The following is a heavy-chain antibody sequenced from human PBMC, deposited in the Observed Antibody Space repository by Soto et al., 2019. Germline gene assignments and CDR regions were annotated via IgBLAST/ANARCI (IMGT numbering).Heavy chain of an antibody. CDR2: IKQGGSS. Sequence: SETLSLTCTVYGRSFSGYWNWIRQPPGKGLEWIGEIKQGGSSKYNPSLMSRATISLDTSKNQFSLNLTSVTAADTAVYYCALWFGDLYNWFDPGGQGTLVTSPQ. J-gene: IGHJ5*02. CDR3: ALWFGDLYNWFDP. D-gene: IGHD3-10*01. CDR1: GRSFSGY. V-gene: IGHV4-34*01.